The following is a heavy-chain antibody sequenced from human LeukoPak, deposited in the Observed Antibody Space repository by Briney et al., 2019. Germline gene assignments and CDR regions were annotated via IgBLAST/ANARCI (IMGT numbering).Heavy chain of an antibody. Sequence: ASVKVSCKASGYTFTSYDINWVRQATGQGLEWMGWMNPNSGNTGYAQKFQGRVTMTRNTSISTAYMELSRLRSDDTAVYYCARDLRGSSSWYLYYYYGMDVWGQGTTVTVSS. CDR1: GYTFTSYD. CDR3: ARDLRGSSSWYLYYYYGMDV. D-gene: IGHD6-13*01. CDR2: MNPNSGNT. J-gene: IGHJ6*02. V-gene: IGHV1-8*01.